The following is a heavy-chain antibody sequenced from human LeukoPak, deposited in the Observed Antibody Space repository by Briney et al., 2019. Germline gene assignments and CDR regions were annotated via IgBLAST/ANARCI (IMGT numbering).Heavy chain of an antibody. D-gene: IGHD1-1*01. Sequence: ASVKVSCTVSGYTLSEFSMHWVRQAPGKGLEWMGGFDPEDGETIYAQKFQGRVSMTEDTSTDTAYMELSSLRSEDTAVYYCVASSPQNWKAHDYWGQGTLVTVSS. CDR3: VASSPQNWKAHDY. CDR1: GYTLSEFS. CDR2: FDPEDGET. V-gene: IGHV1-24*01. J-gene: IGHJ4*02.